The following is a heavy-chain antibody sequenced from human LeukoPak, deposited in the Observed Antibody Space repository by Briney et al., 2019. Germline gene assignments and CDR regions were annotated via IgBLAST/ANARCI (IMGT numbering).Heavy chain of an antibody. J-gene: IGHJ4*02. CDR3: ARDIRPSY. D-gene: IGHD3-3*02. V-gene: IGHV4-59*01. CDR1: GGSISSYY. CDR2: VYYSGST. Sequence: SETLSLTCTVSGGSISSYYWSWIRQPPGKGLEWIGYVYYSGSTNYNPSLKSRVTISVDTSKNQFSLKLSSVTAADTAVYYCARDIRPSYWGQGTLVTVSS.